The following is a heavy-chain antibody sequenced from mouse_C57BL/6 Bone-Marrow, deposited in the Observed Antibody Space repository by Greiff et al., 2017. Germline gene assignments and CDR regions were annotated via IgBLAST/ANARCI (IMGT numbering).Heavy chain of an antibody. CDR3: ARGSLTGRCFDD. CDR2: ISDGGSYT. CDR1: GFTFSSYA. D-gene: IGHD4-1*01. V-gene: IGHV5-4*01. J-gene: IGHJ2*01. Sequence: EVQLVESGGGLVKPGGSPKLSCAASGFTFSSYAMSWVRQTPEKRLEWVATISDGGSYTYYPDNVKGRFTISRDNAKNNLYLQRSHLKSEDTAMYCCARGSLTGRCFDDWGQGTTLTVSS.